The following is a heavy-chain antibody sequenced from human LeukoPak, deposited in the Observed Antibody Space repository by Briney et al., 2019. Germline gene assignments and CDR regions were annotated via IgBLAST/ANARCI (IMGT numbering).Heavy chain of an antibody. D-gene: IGHD6-13*01. Sequence: PSETLSLTCTVSGGSISSSSYYWGWIRQPPGKGLEWIGSIYYSGSTYYNPSLKSRVTISVDTSKNQFSLKLSSVTAADTAVYYCARDYASVLSSSWYAGLGYWGQGTLVTVSS. CDR2: IYYSGST. V-gene: IGHV4-39*07. CDR3: ARDYASVLSSSWYAGLGY. J-gene: IGHJ4*02. CDR1: GGSISSSSYY.